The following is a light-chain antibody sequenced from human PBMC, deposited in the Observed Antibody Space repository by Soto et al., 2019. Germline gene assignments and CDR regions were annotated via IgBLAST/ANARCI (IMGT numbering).Light chain of an antibody. J-gene: IGLJ1*01. Sequence: QSVLIQPPSVSGSPGQSVTISCTGTSSDVGSYDYVSWYQQRPGKAPKLIIYEVTRRPSGVPDRIFASKSDTTASLTVPGLQAEDEADYYCSSFAGTNSFVFGTGTKLTVL. CDR2: EVT. CDR1: SSDVGSYDY. CDR3: SSFAGTNSFV. V-gene: IGLV2-8*01.